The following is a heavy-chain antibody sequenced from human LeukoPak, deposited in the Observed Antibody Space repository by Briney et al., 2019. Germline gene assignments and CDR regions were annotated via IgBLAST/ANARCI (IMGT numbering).Heavy chain of an antibody. Sequence: SETLSLTCTVSGGSISSSSYYWGWIRQPPGKGLEWIGSIYYSGSTYYNPSLKSRVTISVDTSKNQFSLKLSSVTAADTAVYYCARGLCSGGSCYQDYFDYWGQGTLVTVSS. J-gene: IGHJ4*02. D-gene: IGHD2-15*01. V-gene: IGHV4-39*07. CDR1: GGSISSSSYY. CDR3: ARGLCSGGSCYQDYFDY. CDR2: IYYSGST.